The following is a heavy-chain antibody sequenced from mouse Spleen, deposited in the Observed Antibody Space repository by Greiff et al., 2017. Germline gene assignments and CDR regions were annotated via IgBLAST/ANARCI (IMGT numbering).Heavy chain of an antibody. D-gene: IGHD3-1*01. CDR2: ISSGGSYT. V-gene: IGHV5-9-1*01. Sequence: VKLVESGGGLVKPGGSLKLSCAASGFTFSSYAMSWVRQTPEKRLEWVATISSGGSYTYYPDSVKGRFTISRDNAKNTLYLQMSSLRSEDTAMYYCARRGPDWYFDVWGAGTTVTVSS. CDR1: GFTFSSYA. J-gene: IGHJ1*01. CDR3: ARRGPDWYFDV.